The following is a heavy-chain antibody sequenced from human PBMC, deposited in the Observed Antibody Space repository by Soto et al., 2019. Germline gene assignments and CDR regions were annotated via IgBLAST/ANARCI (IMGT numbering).Heavy chain of an antibody. V-gene: IGHV3-21*01. J-gene: IGHJ4*02. Sequence: PGGSLILSCAASGFTFSSYSMHWVRQAPGNGLEWVSSISSSSSYIYYADSVKGRFTISRDHAKNSLYLQMNSLRAEDKAVFYCARVGPSSGYYNDYWGQGTRVTVSA. D-gene: IGHD3-22*01. CDR3: ARVGPSSGYYNDY. CDR1: GFTFSSYS. CDR2: ISSSSSYI.